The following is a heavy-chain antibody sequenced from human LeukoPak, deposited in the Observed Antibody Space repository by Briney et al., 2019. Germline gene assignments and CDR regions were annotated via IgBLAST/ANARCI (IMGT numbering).Heavy chain of an antibody. D-gene: IGHD3-3*01. CDR2: IYTSGST. V-gene: IGHV4-4*07. Sequence: PSETLSLTCTVSGGSISSYYWSWIRQPAGKGLEWIGRIYTSGSTNYNPSLKSRVTMSVDTSKNQFSLKLSSVTATDTAVYYCARVYHYDFWSTDYYYYMDVWGKGTTVTVSS. CDR1: GGSISSYY. CDR3: ARVYHYDFWSTDYYYYMDV. J-gene: IGHJ6*03.